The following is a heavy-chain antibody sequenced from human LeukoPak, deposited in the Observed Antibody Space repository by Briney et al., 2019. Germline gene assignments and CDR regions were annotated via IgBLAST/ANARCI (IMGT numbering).Heavy chain of an antibody. V-gene: IGHV3-23*01. CDR2: ISGSGGTT. CDR3: AKGFTGYCSSTSCLFDY. CDR1: GFTFSSYA. Sequence: QAGGSLRLSCAASGFTFSSYAMSWVRQAPGKGLEWVSAISGSGGTTYYADSVKGRFTISRDNSKNTLYLQVNSLRAEDTAVYYCAKGFTGYCSSTSCLFDYWGQGTLVTVSS. D-gene: IGHD2-2*01. J-gene: IGHJ4*02.